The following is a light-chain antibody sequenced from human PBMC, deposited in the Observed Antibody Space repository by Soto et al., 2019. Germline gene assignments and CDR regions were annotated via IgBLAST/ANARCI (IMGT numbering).Light chain of an antibody. CDR1: QSLLHTNRYNY. CDR3: MKTVQTVWT. J-gene: IGKJ1*01. V-gene: IGKV2-28*01. Sequence: DIVMTQSPLFLPVTPGEPASISCRSSQSLLHTNRYNYLDWYLQKPGQSPQLLIFLASNRAPGVSKKISGSGRRTDFTMRIRRVEAEDVATYYSMKTVQTVWTIGQGTKVDIK. CDR2: LAS.